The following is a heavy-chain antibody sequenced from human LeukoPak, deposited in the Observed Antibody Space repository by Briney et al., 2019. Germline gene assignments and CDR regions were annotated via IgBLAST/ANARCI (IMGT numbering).Heavy chain of an antibody. Sequence: SETLSLTCTVSGGSISSYYWSWIRQPPGKGLEWIGYIYYSGSTNYNPSLKSRVTISVDTSKNQFSLKLSSVTAADTAVYYCASNKYSGSYYFDYWGQGTLVTVSS. CDR1: GGSISSYY. V-gene: IGHV4-59*01. D-gene: IGHD1-26*01. CDR2: IYYSGST. CDR3: ASNKYSGSYYFDY. J-gene: IGHJ4*02.